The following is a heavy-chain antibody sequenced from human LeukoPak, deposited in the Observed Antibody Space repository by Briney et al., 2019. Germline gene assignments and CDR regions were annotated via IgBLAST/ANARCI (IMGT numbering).Heavy chain of an antibody. CDR1: GFTVSSNY. CDR3: ARGGNGPFEY. J-gene: IGHJ4*02. CDR2: IYSGGST. V-gene: IGHV3-53*01. Sequence: PGGSLILSCAASGFTVSSNYMSWVRQAPGKGLEWVSIIYSGGSTYYADSVKGRFTISRDNSKNTLYLQMNSLRAEDTAVYHCARGGNGPFEYWGQGTLVTVSS. D-gene: IGHD3-16*01.